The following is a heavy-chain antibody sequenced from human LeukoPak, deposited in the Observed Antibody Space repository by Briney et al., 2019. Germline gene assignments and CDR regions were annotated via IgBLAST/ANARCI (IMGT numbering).Heavy chain of an antibody. J-gene: IGHJ4*02. Sequence: SETLSLTCTVSGGSISSYYWSWIRQPPGKGLEWIGYIYYSGSTNYNPSLKSRVTISVDTSKNQFSLKLSSVTAADTAVYYCARALYGSGSYWFDYWGQGTLVTVS. CDR1: GGSISSYY. CDR2: IYYSGST. V-gene: IGHV4-59*01. D-gene: IGHD3-10*01. CDR3: ARALYGSGSYWFDY.